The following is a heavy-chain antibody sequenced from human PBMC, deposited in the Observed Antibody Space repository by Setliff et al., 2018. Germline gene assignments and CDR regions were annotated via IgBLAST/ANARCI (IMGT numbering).Heavy chain of an antibody. J-gene: IGHJ4*02. Sequence: ASVKVSCKASGYTFTESIVSWVRQAPGQGLEWLGWIGVYSGNTYTAQRFQGRVTMTTDTSTNIAYLELRGLRSDDTAVYYCLRLVRYCSRTSCQRTSGDEVWGQGTLVTVSS. CDR1: GYTFTESI. D-gene: IGHD2-8*01. V-gene: IGHV1-18*01. CDR2: IGVYSGNT. CDR3: LRLVRYCSRTSCQRTSGDEV.